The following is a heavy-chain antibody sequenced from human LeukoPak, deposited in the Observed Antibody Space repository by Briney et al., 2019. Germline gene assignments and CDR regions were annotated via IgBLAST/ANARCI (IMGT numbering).Heavy chain of an antibody. J-gene: IGHJ6*03. CDR2: ISHSGST. CDR1: GGSFSGYY. Sequence: SSETLSLTCAVYGGSFSGYYWSWIRQPPGKGLEWIGEISHSGSTNYNPSLKSRVTISLDTSKNQFSLKLSSVTAADTAVYYCARRALRYYYYYYIDVWGKGTTVTISS. V-gene: IGHV4-34*01. CDR3: ARRALRYYYYYYIDV.